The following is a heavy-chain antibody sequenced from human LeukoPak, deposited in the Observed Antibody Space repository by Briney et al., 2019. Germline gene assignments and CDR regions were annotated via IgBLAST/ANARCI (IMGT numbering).Heavy chain of an antibody. Sequence: PGGSLRLSCVCSGFTFSHSPLHWVRQAPGKGLEWVANIKPDGSGTYYEDSVKGRFTISRDNAKNSLYLQMNSLRAEDSAVYYCASHNNWRLDIWGQGTIITVSS. CDR2: IKPDGSGT. V-gene: IGHV3-7*01. CDR3: ASHNNWRLDI. CDR1: GFTFSHSP. J-gene: IGHJ3*02. D-gene: IGHD1-1*01.